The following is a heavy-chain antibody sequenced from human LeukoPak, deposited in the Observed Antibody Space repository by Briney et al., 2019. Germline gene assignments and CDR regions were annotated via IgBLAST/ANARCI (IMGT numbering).Heavy chain of an antibody. Sequence: GGSLRLSCEASGFTFSNYSMNWVRQAPGKGLEWVSYIRSSSTTIYYADSVKGRFTISRDNAKNSLYLQMNSLKTEDTAVYYCTSKSGGATTRVDYWGQGTLVTVSS. CDR3: TSKSGGATTRVDY. CDR1: GFTFSNYS. V-gene: IGHV3-48*01. J-gene: IGHJ4*02. CDR2: IRSSSTTI. D-gene: IGHD1-26*01.